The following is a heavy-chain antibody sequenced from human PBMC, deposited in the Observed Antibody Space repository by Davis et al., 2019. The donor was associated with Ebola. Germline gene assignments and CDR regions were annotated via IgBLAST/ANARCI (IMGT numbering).Heavy chain of an antibody. D-gene: IGHD1-7*01. V-gene: IGHV3-74*01. J-gene: IGHJ5*01. CDR2: INGDGSTT. CDR3: ARSNWNYDS. Sequence: GESLKISCAASGFTFSSYTMIWVRQAPGKGLVWVSRINGDGSTTDYAGSVKGRFTISRDNANNTLYLQMNSLRAEDTAVYYCARSNWNYDSWGQGTLVTVSS. CDR1: GFTFSSYT.